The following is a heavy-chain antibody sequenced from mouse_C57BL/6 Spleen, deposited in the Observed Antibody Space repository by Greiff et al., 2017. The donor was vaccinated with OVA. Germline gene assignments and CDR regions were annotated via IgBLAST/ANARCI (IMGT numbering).Heavy chain of an antibody. Sequence: DVKLQESGGGLVQPGGSMKLSCVASGFTFSNYWMNWVRQSPEKGLEWVAQIRLKSDNYATHYAESVKGRFTISRDDSKSSVYLQMNNLRAEDTGIYYCTGPAYWGQGTLVTVSA. CDR1: GFTFSNYW. CDR3: TGPAY. CDR2: IRLKSDNYAT. V-gene: IGHV6-3*01. J-gene: IGHJ3*01.